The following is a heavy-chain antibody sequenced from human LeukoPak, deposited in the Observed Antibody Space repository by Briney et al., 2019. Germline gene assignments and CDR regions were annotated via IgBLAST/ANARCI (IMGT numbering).Heavy chain of an antibody. CDR2: ISAYNGNT. J-gene: IGHJ5*02. CDR3: ARVKKPNWFDP. CDR1: GGTFSSYA. Sequence: GASVKVSCKASGGTFSSYAISWVRQAPGQGLEWMGWISAYNGNTNYAQKLQGRVTMTTDTSTSTAYMELRSLRSDDTAVYYCARVKKPNWFDPWGQGTLVTVSS. V-gene: IGHV1-18*01.